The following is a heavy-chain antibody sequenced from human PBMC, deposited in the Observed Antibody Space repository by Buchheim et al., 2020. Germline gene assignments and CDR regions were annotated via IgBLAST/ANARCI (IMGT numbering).Heavy chain of an antibody. CDR1: GFTFSSYG. V-gene: IGHV3-30*18. CDR3: AKELAYGSGSPFLHYYYGMDV. Sequence: QVQLVESGGGVVQPGRSLRLSCAASGFTFSSYGMHWVRQAPGKGLEWVAVISYDGSNKYYADSVQGRFTISRDNSKNTLYLQMNSLRAEDTAVYYCAKELAYGSGSPFLHYYYGMDVWGQGT. J-gene: IGHJ6*02. D-gene: IGHD3-10*01. CDR2: ISYDGSNK.